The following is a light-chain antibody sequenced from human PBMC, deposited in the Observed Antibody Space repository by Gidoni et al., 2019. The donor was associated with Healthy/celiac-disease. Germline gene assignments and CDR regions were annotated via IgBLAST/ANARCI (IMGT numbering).Light chain of an antibody. V-gene: IGKV3-15*01. Sequence: DIVMPQSQATLSVSPGERATLSCRASQSVSSNLAWYQQKPGQAPRLLIYGASTRATGIPARFSGSGSGTEFTLTISSLQSEDFAVYYCQQYNNWPPMYTFGQGTKLEIK. CDR3: QQYNNWPPMYT. CDR2: GAS. J-gene: IGKJ2*01. CDR1: QSVSSN.